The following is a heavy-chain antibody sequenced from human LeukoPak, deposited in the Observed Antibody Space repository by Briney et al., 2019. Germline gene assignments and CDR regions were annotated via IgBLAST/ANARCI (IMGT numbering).Heavy chain of an antibody. CDR3: AKEGQYCSSTSCYNTTNAFDI. CDR1: GFTFSSYG. D-gene: IGHD2-2*02. J-gene: IGHJ3*02. Sequence: QPGRSLRLSCAASGFTFSSYGMHWVRQAPGKGLEWVAVIWYDGSNKYYADSVKGRFTISRDNSKNTLYLQMNSLRAEDTAVYYCAKEGQYCSSTSCYNTTNAFDIWGQGTMVTVSS. V-gene: IGHV3-33*06. CDR2: IWYDGSNK.